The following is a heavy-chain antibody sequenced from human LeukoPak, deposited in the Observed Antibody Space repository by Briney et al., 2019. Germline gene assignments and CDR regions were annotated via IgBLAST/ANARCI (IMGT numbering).Heavy chain of an antibody. CDR1: GYTFTDSY. CDR3: AGIFSGWYMD. D-gene: IGHD6-19*01. V-gene: IGHV1-2*02. J-gene: IGHJ4*02. CDR2: INPNSGGT. Sequence: ASVKVSCKASGYTFTDSYMHWVRQAPGQGLEWMGWINPNSGGTNYAQKFQGRVTMTRDTSISTAYMELSRLRSDDTAVYYCAGIFSGWYMDWGQGTLVTVPS.